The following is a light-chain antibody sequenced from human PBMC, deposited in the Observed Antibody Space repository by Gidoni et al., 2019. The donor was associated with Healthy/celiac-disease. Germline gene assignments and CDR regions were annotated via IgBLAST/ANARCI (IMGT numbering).Light chain of an antibody. J-gene: IGKJ4*01. CDR1: QRISSY. CDR2: AAS. V-gene: IGKV1-39*01. CDR3: QQSYSTPPLT. Sequence: DIQMTQYPSSLSASVGDRVTITCRASQRISSYLNWYQQKPGKAPKLLIYAASSLQSGVPSRFSGSGAGTDFTLTISSLQPEDFATYYCQQSYSTPPLTFGGGTKVEIK.